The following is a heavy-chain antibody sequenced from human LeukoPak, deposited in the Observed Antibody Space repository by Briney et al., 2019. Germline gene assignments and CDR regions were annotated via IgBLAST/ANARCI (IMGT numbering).Heavy chain of an antibody. CDR2: IKSKAEGGTP. CDR3: TTALRGIIN. Sequence: AARSRRLACAASTFTFNNAWFSCVRQAPKEWLEWLGCIKSKAEGGTPNYAAPVKGRFTISRDDSKSTLDLQMNSRRTEDTAVYYCTTALRGIINWGQGTLGTVSS. J-gene: IGHJ4*02. V-gene: IGHV3-15*01. D-gene: IGHD3-10*01. CDR1: TFTFNNAW.